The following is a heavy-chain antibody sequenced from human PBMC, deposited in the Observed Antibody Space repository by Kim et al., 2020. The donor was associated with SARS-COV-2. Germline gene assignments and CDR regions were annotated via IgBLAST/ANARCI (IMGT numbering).Heavy chain of an antibody. D-gene: IGHD3-16*01. Sequence: PSIKSRVTISVDTSKNQFSLNLRSMTAADTAMYYCAKVSGDSTGGGAFDIWGQGIMVTVSS. CDR3: AKVSGDSTGGGAFDI. J-gene: IGHJ3*02. V-gene: IGHV4-34*01.